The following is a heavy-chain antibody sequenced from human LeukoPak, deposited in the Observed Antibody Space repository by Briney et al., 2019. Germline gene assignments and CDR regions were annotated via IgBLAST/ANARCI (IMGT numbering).Heavy chain of an antibody. CDR2: IYYSGSI. Sequence: PSETLSLTCTVSGGSISSYYWSWIRQPPGKGLEWIGYIYYSGSINYHPSLKSRVTISVDTSKNQFSLKLRSVTAADTAVYYCARYSGSYSGFDYWGQGTLVTVSS. CDR1: GGSISSYY. J-gene: IGHJ4*02. CDR3: ARYSGSYSGFDY. D-gene: IGHD1-26*01. V-gene: IGHV4-59*08.